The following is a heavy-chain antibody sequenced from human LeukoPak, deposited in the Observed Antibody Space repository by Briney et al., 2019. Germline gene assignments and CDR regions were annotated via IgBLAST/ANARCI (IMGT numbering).Heavy chain of an antibody. Sequence: SETLSLTCTVSGGSISSTRYYWGWIRQPPGKGLEWIGSIYYSGSTNYNPSLKSRVSMSVDTSKNQFSLKLSSVTAADTAVYYCARAAGSYGSWDCYYYMDVWGKGTTVTVSS. V-gene: IGHV4-39*07. D-gene: IGHD5-18*01. J-gene: IGHJ6*03. CDR2: IYYSGST. CDR3: ARAAGSYGSWDCYYYMDV. CDR1: GGSISSTRYY.